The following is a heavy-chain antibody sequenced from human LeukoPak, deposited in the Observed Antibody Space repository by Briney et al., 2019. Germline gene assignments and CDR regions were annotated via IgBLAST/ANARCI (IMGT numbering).Heavy chain of an antibody. CDR2: ISSSSTYM. J-gene: IGHJ4*02. D-gene: IGHD6-19*01. Sequence: GGSLRLSCEASGFSFSGYSMNWVRQAPGKALEWVSSISSSSTYMFHADSVKGRFTISRDNAKNSLYLQMNSLRAEDTAVYYCARGNYRPAMAGEPFDYWGQGTLVTVSS. CDR3: ARGNYRPAMAGEPFDY. CDR1: GFSFSGYS. V-gene: IGHV3-21*01.